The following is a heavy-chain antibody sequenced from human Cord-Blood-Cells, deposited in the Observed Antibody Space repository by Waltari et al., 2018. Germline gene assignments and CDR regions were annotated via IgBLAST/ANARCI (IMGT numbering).Heavy chain of an antibody. D-gene: IGHD2-2*02. V-gene: IGHV4-34*01. CDR2: INHSGST. CDR3: ARGRARIYCSSTSCYKGGYYYYGMDV. Sequence: QVQLQQWGAGLLKPSETLSLTCAVYGGSFSGYYWIWTRQPPGKGLEWFGEINHSGSTNYNPSLKSRVTISVDTSKNQFSLKLSSVTAADTAVYYCARGRARIYCSSTSCYKGGYYYYGMDVWGQGTTVTVSS. CDR1: GGSFSGYY. J-gene: IGHJ6*02.